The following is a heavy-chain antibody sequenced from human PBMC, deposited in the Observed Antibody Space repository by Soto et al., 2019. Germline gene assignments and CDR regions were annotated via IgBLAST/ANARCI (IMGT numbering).Heavy chain of an antibody. Sequence: SETLSLTCTVSRDSISRDDYYWSWIRQPPGKGLEWIGYIYYTGSTHYNPSLKSRVTISVDTSKNQFSLKLSSVTAADTAVYYCARGGTYYYDSSGYYSNWFDPWGQGTLVTVSS. D-gene: IGHD3-22*01. V-gene: IGHV4-30-4*01. CDR3: ARGGTYYYDSSGYYSNWFDP. CDR2: IYYTGST. J-gene: IGHJ5*02. CDR1: RDSISRDDYY.